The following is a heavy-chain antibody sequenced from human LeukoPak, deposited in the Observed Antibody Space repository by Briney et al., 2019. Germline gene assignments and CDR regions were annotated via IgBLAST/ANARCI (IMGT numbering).Heavy chain of an antibody. V-gene: IGHV3-74*01. Sequence: GGSLRLSCAASGITLSTYWMHWVRQAPGKGLVWVSLIKSDGCSTSYADSVKGRFTISRDNAKNTLYLHMSSLRAEDTALYYCARVPRRFCSSGPCSPFWYFDLWGRGTLVTVSS. CDR1: GITLSTYW. CDR3: ARVPRRFCSSGPCSPFWYFDL. D-gene: IGHD2-2*01. J-gene: IGHJ2*01. CDR2: IKSDGCST.